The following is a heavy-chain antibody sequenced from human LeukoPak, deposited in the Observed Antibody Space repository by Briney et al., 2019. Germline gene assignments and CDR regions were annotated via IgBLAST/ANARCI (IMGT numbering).Heavy chain of an antibody. D-gene: IGHD5-18*01. J-gene: IGHJ3*02. CDR2: ISSNGGST. Sequence: PGGSLRLSCAASGFTFCSYAMHWVRQAPGKGLEYVSAISSNGGSTYYANSVKGRFTISRDNSKNTLYLQMGSLRAEDMAVYYCARDQKASDTDVDTAMVDDAFDIWGQGTMVTVSS. CDR1: GFTFCSYA. CDR3: ARDQKASDTDVDTAMVDDAFDI. V-gene: IGHV3-64*01.